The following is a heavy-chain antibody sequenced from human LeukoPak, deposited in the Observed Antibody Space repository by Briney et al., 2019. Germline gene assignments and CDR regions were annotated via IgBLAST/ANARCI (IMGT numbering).Heavy chain of an antibody. J-gene: IGHJ4*02. CDR3: ARVRVTLYDYFDY. CDR2: INPSSGST. D-gene: IGHD2/OR15-2a*01. CDR1: GYSFTRYY. V-gene: IGHV1-46*01. Sequence: ASVKVSCKASGYSFTRYYMHWLRQAPGQGLEWMGIINPSSGSTTYAQKFQGRVTLTRDTSTSTVYMELSSLRSEDTAVYYCARVRVTLYDYFDYWGQGTLVTVSS.